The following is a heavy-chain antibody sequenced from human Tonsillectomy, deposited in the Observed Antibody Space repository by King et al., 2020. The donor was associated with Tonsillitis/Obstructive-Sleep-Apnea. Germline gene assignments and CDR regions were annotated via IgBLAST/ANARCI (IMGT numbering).Heavy chain of an antibody. CDR2: IIPIFGTA. J-gene: IGHJ6*03. CDR1: GGTFSSYA. V-gene: IGHV1-69*12. Sequence: QLVQSGAEVKKPGSSVKVSCKASGGTFSSYAISWVRQAPGQGLEWMGGIIPIFGTANYAQKFQGRVTITADESTSTAYMELRRLRSEDTAVYYWARGTVVTRVYYMDVWGKGTTVTVSS. D-gene: IGHD4-23*01. CDR3: ARGTVVTRVYYMDV.